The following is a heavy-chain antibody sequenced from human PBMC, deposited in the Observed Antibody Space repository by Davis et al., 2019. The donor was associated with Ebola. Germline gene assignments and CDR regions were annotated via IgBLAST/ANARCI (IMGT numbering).Heavy chain of an antibody. CDR1: GGSISIYY. J-gene: IGHJ5*02. V-gene: IGHV4-59*01. D-gene: IGHD3-10*01. CDR2: IYYSGST. CDR3: ARSYGSGIKGREINWFDP. Sequence: MPSETLSLTCTVSGGSISIYYWSWIRQPPGKGLEWIGYIYYSGSTNYNPSLKSRVIISVDTPKNQFSLKLSSVTAADTAVYYCARSYGSGIKGREINWFDPWGQGTLVTVSS.